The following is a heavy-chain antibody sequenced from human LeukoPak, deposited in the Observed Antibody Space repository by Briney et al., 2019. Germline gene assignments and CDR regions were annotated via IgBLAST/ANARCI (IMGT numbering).Heavy chain of an antibody. V-gene: IGHV3-21*01. CDR2: ISNSSSYI. Sequence: GGSLRLSCAASGFTFSSYSMNWVRQTPGKGLEWVSFISNSSSYIYYADSVKGRVTISRDNAKNSLYLQINNLRAEDTAVYYCARYEYGDYFLDYWGQGTLVTVSS. CDR3: ARYEYGDYFLDY. J-gene: IGHJ4*02. CDR1: GFTFSSYS. D-gene: IGHD4-17*01.